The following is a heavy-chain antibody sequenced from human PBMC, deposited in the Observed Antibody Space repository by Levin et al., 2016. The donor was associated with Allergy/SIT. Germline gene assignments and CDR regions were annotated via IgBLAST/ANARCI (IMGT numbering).Heavy chain of an antibody. D-gene: IGHD6-13*01. CDR2: IKQDGSEK. V-gene: IGHV3-7*01. Sequence: GGSLRLSCAASGFTFSSYWMSWVRQAPGKGLEWVANIKQDGSEKYYVDSVKGRFTISRDNAKNSLYLQMNSLRAEDTAVYYCARGFRYRAAAYIIEHAFDIWGQGTMVTVSS. J-gene: IGHJ3*02. CDR3: ARGFRYRAAAYIIEHAFDI. CDR1: GFTFSSYW.